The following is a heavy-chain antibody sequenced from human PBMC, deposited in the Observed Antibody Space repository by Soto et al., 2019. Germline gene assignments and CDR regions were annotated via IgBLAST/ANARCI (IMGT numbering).Heavy chain of an antibody. J-gene: IGHJ4*02. D-gene: IGHD6-13*01. CDR3: AKRTLTAAGIDY. CDR2: ITGSGGGT. Sequence: EVQLLESGGGLVQPGGSLRLSCAASGFTFSNYAMTWVRQAPGKGLEWVSVITGSGGGTYFVDSVKGRFTISRDNSKNTVYLQMNSLRAEDTAVYYCAKRTLTAAGIDYWGQGTLVTVSS. V-gene: IGHV3-23*01. CDR1: GFTFSNYA.